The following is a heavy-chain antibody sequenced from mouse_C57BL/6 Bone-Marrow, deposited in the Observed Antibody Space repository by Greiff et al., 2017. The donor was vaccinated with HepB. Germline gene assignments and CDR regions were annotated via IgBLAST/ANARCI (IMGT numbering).Heavy chain of an antibody. CDR1: GFTFSDYG. Sequence: EVKVVESGGGLVKPGGSLKLSCAASGFTFSDYGMHWVRQAPEKGLEWVASISSGSSTIYYADTVKGRFTIYRDNAKNTLFLQMASLRSEDTAKYDCARRGGSSVKYFDVWGTVTTVTVSS. CDR2: ISSGSSTI. J-gene: IGHJ1*03. D-gene: IGHD1-1*01. CDR3: ARRGGSSVKYFDV. V-gene: IGHV5-17*01.